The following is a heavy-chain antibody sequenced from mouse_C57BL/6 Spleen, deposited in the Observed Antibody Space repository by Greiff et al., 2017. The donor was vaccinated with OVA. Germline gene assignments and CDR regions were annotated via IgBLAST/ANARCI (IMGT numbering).Heavy chain of an antibody. D-gene: IGHD1-1*01. Sequence: VQLQQPGTELVKPGASVKLSCKASGYTFTSYWMHWVKQRPGQGLEWIGNINPSNGGTNYNEKFKSKATLTVDKYSSTAYMQLSSLTSEDSAVYYCARWHYYGSSYLAYWGQGTLVTVSA. J-gene: IGHJ3*01. CDR1: GYTFTSYW. V-gene: IGHV1-53*01. CDR3: ARWHYYGSSYLAY. CDR2: INPSNGGT.